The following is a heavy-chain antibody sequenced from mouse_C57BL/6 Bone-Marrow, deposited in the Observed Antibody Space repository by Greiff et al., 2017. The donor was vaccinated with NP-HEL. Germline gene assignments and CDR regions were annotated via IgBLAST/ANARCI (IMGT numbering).Heavy chain of an antibody. CDR2: IHPNSGST. CDR3: ASSLYYGNYYAMDY. J-gene: IGHJ4*01. Sequence: QVQLQQPGAELVKPGASVKLSCKASGYTFTSYWMHWVKQRPGQGLEWIGMIHPNSGSTNYNEKFKSKATLTVDKSSSPAYMQLSSLTSEDSAVYYCASSLYYGNYYAMDYWGQGTSVTVSS. V-gene: IGHV1-64*01. CDR1: GYTFTSYW. D-gene: IGHD2-1*01.